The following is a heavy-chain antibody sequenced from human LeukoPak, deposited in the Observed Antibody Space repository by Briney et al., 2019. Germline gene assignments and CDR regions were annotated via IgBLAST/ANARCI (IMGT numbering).Heavy chain of an antibody. V-gene: IGHV3-74*01. CDR3: ALTRRRQWLTNFDY. CDR2: INSDGSST. Sequence: PGGSLRLSCAASGFTFSSYWMHWVRQAPGKGLVWVPRINSDGSSTSYADSVKGRFTISRDNAKNTLYLQMNSLRAEDTAVYYCALTRRRQWLTNFDYWGQGTLVTVSS. CDR1: GFTFSSYW. D-gene: IGHD6-19*01. J-gene: IGHJ4*02.